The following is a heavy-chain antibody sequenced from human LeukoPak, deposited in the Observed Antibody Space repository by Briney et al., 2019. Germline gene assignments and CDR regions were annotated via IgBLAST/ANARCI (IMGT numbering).Heavy chain of an antibody. J-gene: IGHJ4*02. V-gene: IGHV3-7*03. D-gene: IGHD4-17*01. CDR2: IKQDGSEK. Sequence: GGSLRLSCAASGFTFSSYWMSWVRQAPGKGLEWVANIKQDGSEKYYVDSVKGRFTISRDNAKNSLYLQMNSLRAEDTAVYYCAKDSNGDYFLLDYWGQGTLVTVSS. CDR1: GFTFSSYW. CDR3: AKDSNGDYFLLDY.